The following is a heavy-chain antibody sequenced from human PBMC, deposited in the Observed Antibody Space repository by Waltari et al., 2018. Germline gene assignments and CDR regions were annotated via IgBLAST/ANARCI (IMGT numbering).Heavy chain of an antibody. CDR2: ISCSGGST. D-gene: IGHD2-2*01. V-gene: IGHV3-23*01. CDR3: FVPAAYGMDV. CDR1: GFTFRSSA. Sequence: VQLLESGGGLVQPGGYLSLSCAASGFTFRSSAMSWVRQAPGKGLEWVSAISCSGGSTYYADSVKGRFTISRDNSKNTLYLQMNSLRAEDTAVYYCFVPAAYGMDVWGQGTTVTVSS. J-gene: IGHJ6*02.